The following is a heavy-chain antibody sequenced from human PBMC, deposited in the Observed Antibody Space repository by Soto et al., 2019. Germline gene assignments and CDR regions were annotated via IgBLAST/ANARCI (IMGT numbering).Heavy chain of an antibody. J-gene: IGHJ6*03. V-gene: IGHV1-3*01. CDR1: GYTFTSYA. CDR3: ARAIYCSSTSCYYGYYYYVDV. D-gene: IGHD2-2*01. Sequence: ASVKVSCKASGYTFTSYAMHWVRQAPGQRLEWMGWINAGNGNTKYSQKFQGRVTITRDTSASTAYMELSSLRSEDTAVYYCARAIYCSSTSCYYGYYYYVDVWGKGTTVTVSS. CDR2: INAGNGNT.